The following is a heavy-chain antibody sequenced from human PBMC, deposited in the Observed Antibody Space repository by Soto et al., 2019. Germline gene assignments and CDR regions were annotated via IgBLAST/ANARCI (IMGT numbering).Heavy chain of an antibody. CDR1: GYTFTSYY. CDR2: INPSGGYT. Sequence: ASVKVSCKASGYTFTSYYMNWVRQAPGQGLEWLGIINPSGGYTTYAQRFLGRVTMTSDTSTSTVHMELGSLTSEDTAVYYCARGGGIVVVTAPYGHWGQGTLVTVS. D-gene: IGHD2-21*02. J-gene: IGHJ4*02. V-gene: IGHV1-46*03. CDR3: ARGGGIVVVTAPYGH.